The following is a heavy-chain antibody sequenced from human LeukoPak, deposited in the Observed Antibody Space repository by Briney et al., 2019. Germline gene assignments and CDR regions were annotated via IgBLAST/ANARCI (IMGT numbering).Heavy chain of an antibody. CDR1: GYSISSGYC. CDR2: IYHSGST. Sequence: SETLSLTCTVSGYSISSGYCWGWIRQPPGKGLEWIGSIYHSGSTYYNPSLKSRVTISVDTSKNQFSLKLSSVTAADTAVYYCARGYDSSVHYYYYMDVWGKGTTVTVSS. V-gene: IGHV4-38-2*02. CDR3: ARGYDSSVHYYYYMDV. D-gene: IGHD3-22*01. J-gene: IGHJ6*03.